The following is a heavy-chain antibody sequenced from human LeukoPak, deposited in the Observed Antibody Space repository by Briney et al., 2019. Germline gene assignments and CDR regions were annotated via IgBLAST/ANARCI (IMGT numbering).Heavy chain of an antibody. J-gene: IGHJ5*02. D-gene: IGHD1-26*01. Sequence: GGSLRLSCAASGFTFSSYAMSWVCQAPGKGLEWVSAISAGGSTFYADSVKGRFTISRDKSKNTLCLQMNSLRAEDTAVYYCAPKKVGATSSRVGWFDPWGQGTLVTVSS. CDR1: GFTFSSYA. CDR2: ISAGGST. V-gene: IGHV3-23*01. CDR3: APKKVGATSSRVGWFDP.